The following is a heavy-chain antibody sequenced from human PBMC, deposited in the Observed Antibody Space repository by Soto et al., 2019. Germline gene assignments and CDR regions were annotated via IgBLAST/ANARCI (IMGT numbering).Heavy chain of an antibody. CDR3: TRDASRDSSARGWFDP. Sequence: GGSLRLSCAASGFTFRIFTMNWVRHAPGKGLEWVSTISSNSAYVYYTDALRGRFTISRDNAKNSLHLQMNSLRAEDTAVYYCTRDASRDSSARGWFDPWGPGTLVTVSS. CDR1: GFTFRIFT. D-gene: IGHD6-13*01. J-gene: IGHJ5*02. V-gene: IGHV3-21*01. CDR2: ISSNSAYV.